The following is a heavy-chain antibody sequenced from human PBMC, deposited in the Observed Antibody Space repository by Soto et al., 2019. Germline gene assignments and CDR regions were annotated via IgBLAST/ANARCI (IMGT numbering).Heavy chain of an antibody. CDR2: IIPIFGTA. D-gene: IGHD2-2*02. CDR1: GGTFSSYA. CDR3: ARKDIVVVPAAIHYGMDV. V-gene: IGHV1-69*06. Sequence: QVQLVQSGAEVKKPGSSVKVSCKASGGTFSSYAISWVRQAPGQGLEWMGGIIPIFGTANYAQKFQGRVTLTADKSTSTAYMELSSLRSEDTAVYYCARKDIVVVPAAIHYGMDVWGQGTTVTVSS. J-gene: IGHJ6*02.